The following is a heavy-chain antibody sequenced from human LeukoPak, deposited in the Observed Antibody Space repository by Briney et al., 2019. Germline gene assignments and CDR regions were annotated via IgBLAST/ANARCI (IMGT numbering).Heavy chain of an antibody. V-gene: IGHV4-59*08. CDR1: GRYMNTYY. CDR2: IYYTGST. J-gene: IGHJ6*02. CDR3: ARRNYGMDV. Sequence: SETLSLTCTVSGRYMNTYYWSWIRQPPGKGLEWIANIYYTGSTKYNPSLKSRVTISVDTSKNQFSLKLSSVTAADTAVYYCARRNYGMDVWGQGTTVTVSS.